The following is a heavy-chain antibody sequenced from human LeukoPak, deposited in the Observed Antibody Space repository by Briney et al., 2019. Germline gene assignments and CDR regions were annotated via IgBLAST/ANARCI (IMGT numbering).Heavy chain of an antibody. J-gene: IGHJ4*02. CDR1: GFTFSSYS. CDR2: ISSSSSTI. D-gene: IGHD1-26*01. Sequence: GGSLRLSCAASGFTFSSYSMNWVRQAPGKGLEWVSYISSSSSTIYYADSVKGQFTISRDNAKNSLYLQMNSLRAEDTAVYYCARVGATPLDYWGQGTLVTVSS. CDR3: ARVGATPLDY. V-gene: IGHV3-48*01.